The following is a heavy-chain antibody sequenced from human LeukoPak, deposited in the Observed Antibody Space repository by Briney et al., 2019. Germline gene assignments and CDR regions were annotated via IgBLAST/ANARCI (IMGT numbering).Heavy chain of an antibody. CDR2: INSDGSST. Sequence: PGGSLRLSCAASGFTFSSYSMHWVRQAPGKGLVWVSRINSDGSSTYYADSVKGRFTISRDNAKNTLYLQLNSLRAEDTAVYYCARDDSSARANYWGQGTLVTVSS. D-gene: IGHD3-22*01. CDR1: GFTFSSYS. CDR3: ARDDSSARANY. J-gene: IGHJ4*02. V-gene: IGHV3-74*01.